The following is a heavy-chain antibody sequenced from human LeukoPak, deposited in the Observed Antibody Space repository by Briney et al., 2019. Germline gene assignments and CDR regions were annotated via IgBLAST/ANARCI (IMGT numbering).Heavy chain of an antibody. CDR1: GFTVSSNY. CDR2: ISGSGGST. D-gene: IGHD1-26*01. Sequence: HPGGSLRLSCAASGFTVSSNYMSWVRQAPGKGLEWVSAISGSGGSTYYADSVKGRFTISRDNSKNTLYLQMNSLRAEDTAVYYCAKRAIVGATVDYWGQGTLVTVSS. CDR3: AKRAIVGATVDY. V-gene: IGHV3-23*01. J-gene: IGHJ4*02.